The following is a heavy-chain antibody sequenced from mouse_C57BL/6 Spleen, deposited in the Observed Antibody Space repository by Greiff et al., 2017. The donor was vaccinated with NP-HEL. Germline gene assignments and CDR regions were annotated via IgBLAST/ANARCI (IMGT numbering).Heavy chain of an antibody. J-gene: IGHJ2*01. Sequence: EVKVIESGGGLVQPKGSLKLSCAASGFSFNTYAMNWVRQAPGKGLEWVARIRSKSNNYATYYADSVKDRFTISRDDSESMLYLQMNNLKTEDTAMYYCVRHLGDYWGQGTTLTVSS. D-gene: IGHD4-1*01. CDR3: VRHLGDY. V-gene: IGHV10-1*01. CDR2: IRSKSNNYAT. CDR1: GFSFNTYA.